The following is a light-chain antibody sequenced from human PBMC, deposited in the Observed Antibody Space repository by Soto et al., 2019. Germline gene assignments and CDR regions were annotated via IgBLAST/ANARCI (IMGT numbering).Light chain of an antibody. CDR2: LNSDGSH. J-gene: IGLJ3*02. CDR1: SGHSTYA. CDR3: QTWATGIRV. Sequence: QSVLTQSPSASASLGASVKLTCTLDSGHSTYAIAWHQQQPEKGPRYLMKLNSDGSHTKGDGIPDRFSGSSSGAERYLIISSLQSEDEADYYCQTWATGIRVFGGGTKVTVL. V-gene: IGLV4-69*01.